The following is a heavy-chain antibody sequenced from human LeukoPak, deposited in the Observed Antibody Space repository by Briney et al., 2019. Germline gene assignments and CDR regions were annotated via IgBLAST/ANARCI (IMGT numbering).Heavy chain of an antibody. J-gene: IGHJ1*01. CDR3: AKDRRPFTMVRGIAEYFQH. CDR1: GFTLSSYA. Sequence: PGGSLRLSCAASGFTLSSYAMSWVRQAPGKGLEWVSAISGSGGSTYYADSVKGRFTISRDNSKNTLYLQMNSLRAEGTAVYYCAKDRRPFTMVRGIAEYFQHWGQGTLVTVSS. CDR2: ISGSGGST. D-gene: IGHD3-10*01. V-gene: IGHV3-23*01.